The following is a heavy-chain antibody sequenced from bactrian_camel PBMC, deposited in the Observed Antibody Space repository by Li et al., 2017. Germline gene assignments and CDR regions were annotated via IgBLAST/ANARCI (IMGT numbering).Heavy chain of an antibody. D-gene: IGHD2*01. CDR3: AADPLHGYCGGAADFVV. V-gene: IGHV3S53*01. J-gene: IGHJ6*01. Sequence: HVQLVESGGGSVQAGGSLRLSCAASTYSYCMAWFRQAPGREREGVAAIDTDGSTSYADAVKGRFTISRDVAKNTVYLQMNDLKPEDTAMYYCAADPLHGYCGGAADFVVWGQGTQVTV. CDR2: IDTDGST. CDR1: TYSYC.